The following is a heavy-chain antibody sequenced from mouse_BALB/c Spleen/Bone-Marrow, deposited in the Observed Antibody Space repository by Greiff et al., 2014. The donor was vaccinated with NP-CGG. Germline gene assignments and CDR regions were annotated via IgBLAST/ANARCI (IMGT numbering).Heavy chain of an antibody. D-gene: IGHD2-4*01. CDR3: ARDGDYDEGYAMDY. CDR2: INPGSGGT. CDR1: GYAFTNYL. J-gene: IGHJ4*01. Sequence: QVQLQQSGAELVRPGTSVKVSCKASGYAFTNYLIEWVKQRPGQGLEWIGVINPGSGGTNYNEKFKGKATLTADKSSSTAYMQLSSLTSEDSAVYFCARDGDYDEGYAMDYWGQGTSVTVSS. V-gene: IGHV1-54*01.